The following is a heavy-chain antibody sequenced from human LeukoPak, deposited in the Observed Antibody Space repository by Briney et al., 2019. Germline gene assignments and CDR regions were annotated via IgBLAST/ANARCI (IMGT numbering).Heavy chain of an antibody. J-gene: IGHJ5*02. CDR2: ISSSSSTI. D-gene: IGHD3-22*01. CDR3: ARADSGYTNWFNP. Sequence: GGSLRLSCAASGFTFSSYSMHWVRQAPGKGLEWVSYISSSSSTIYYADSVKGQFTISRDNAKNSLFLQMNSLRAEDTAVYYCARADSGYTNWFNPWGQGTLVTVSS. V-gene: IGHV3-48*01. CDR1: GFTFSSYS.